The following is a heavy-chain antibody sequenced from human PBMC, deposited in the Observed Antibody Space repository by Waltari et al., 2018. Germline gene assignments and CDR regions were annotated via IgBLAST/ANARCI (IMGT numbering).Heavy chain of an antibody. J-gene: IGHJ4*02. CDR1: GFTVSNNY. Sequence: EVQLVESGGGFIQPGGSLRLSCAASGFTVSNNYMSWVRQAPGKGLEWVSVIYSGGNAYYADSVKGRFTISRDNSKNTVYLQMNSLRAEDTALYYCARFSHKDYWGQGILVTVSS. CDR2: IYSGGNA. CDR3: ARFSHKDY. V-gene: IGHV3-53*01.